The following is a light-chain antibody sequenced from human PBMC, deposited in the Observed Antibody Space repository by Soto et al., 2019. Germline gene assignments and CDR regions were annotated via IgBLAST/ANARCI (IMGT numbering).Light chain of an antibody. Sequence: QSVLTQPPSVSGSHGQSVTISCTGTSSDVGSYNRVAWYQQPPGTAPKLMIYEVSNRPSGVPDRFSGSKSGNTASLTISGLQAEDEADYYCNSYTSSNTYVFGSGTQLTVL. CDR2: EVS. V-gene: IGLV2-18*02. CDR3: NSYTSSNTYV. J-gene: IGLJ1*01. CDR1: SSDVGSYNR.